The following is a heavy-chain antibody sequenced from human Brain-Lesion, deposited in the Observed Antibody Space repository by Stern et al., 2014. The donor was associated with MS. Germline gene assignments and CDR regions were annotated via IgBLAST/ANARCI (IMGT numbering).Heavy chain of an antibody. CDR1: GYTFDSYG. Sequence: QVQLVESGAEVKRPGASVKVSCKASGYTFDSYGISWVRQAPGQGLEWMGWINIYTGNTEYEQKVRGRLTMTTERSTSTAYMELRSLTSDDTAVYYCARDEELAEIYFYFGMDVWGQGTTVTVSS. CDR3: ARDEELAEIYFYFGMDV. J-gene: IGHJ6*02. V-gene: IGHV1-18*01. D-gene: IGHD1-26*01. CDR2: INIYTGNT.